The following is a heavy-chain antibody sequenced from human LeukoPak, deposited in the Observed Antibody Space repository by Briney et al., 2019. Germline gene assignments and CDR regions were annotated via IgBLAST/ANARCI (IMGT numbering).Heavy chain of an antibody. J-gene: IGHJ3*02. CDR2: MRNDGSQI. CDR3: AKDIGRRIFGVAYDAFHI. V-gene: IGHV3-30*02. Sequence: PGGSLRLSCVASGFTFSNYDMRWVRQAPGKGLEWVASMRNDGSQIYHADSVKGRFTISRDNSKNTLYLQMNSLRVEDTAIYYCAKDIGRRIFGVAYDAFHIWGQGTMVTVSS. CDR1: GFTFSNYD. D-gene: IGHD3-3*01.